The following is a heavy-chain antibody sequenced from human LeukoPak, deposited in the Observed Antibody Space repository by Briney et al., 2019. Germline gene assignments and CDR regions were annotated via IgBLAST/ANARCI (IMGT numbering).Heavy chain of an antibody. D-gene: IGHD6-19*01. Sequence: GGSLRLSCAASGFTFSSDGMSWVRQAPGKGLEWVSSISASGGGTVYADSVKGRVTISRDNSKNMLYLQMNSLRADDTAVYYCGKDLLSGSSAWYLTPFDYWGQGTLVTVSS. V-gene: IGHV3-23*01. CDR1: GFTFSSDG. CDR2: ISASGGGT. CDR3: GKDLLSGSSAWYLTPFDY. J-gene: IGHJ4*02.